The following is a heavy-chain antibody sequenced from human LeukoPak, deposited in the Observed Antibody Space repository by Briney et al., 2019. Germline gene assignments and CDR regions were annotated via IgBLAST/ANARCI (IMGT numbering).Heavy chain of an antibody. V-gene: IGHV1-2*02. CDR2: INPNSGDT. D-gene: IGHD3-3*01. CDR1: GYTFTGYY. J-gene: IGHJ5*02. CDR3: ARDRSGDDDFWSGYYSNYFDP. Sequence: GASVKVSCKASGYTFTGYYMYWVRQAPGQGLEWMGGINPNSGDTNYSQKFQGRVTMTRDTSISTAYMELSGLRSDDTAVYYCARDRSGDDDFWSGYYSNYFDPWGQGTLVTVSS.